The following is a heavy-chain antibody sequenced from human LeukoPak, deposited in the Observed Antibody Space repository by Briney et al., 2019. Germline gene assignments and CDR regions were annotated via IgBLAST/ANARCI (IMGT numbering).Heavy chain of an antibody. CDR2: IYYSGST. Sequence: SETLSLTCTVSGSSISSYYWSWIRQPPGKGLEWIGYIYYSGSTNYNPSLKSRVTLSVDTSKNQFSLKLSSVTAADTAVYYCARLSLPANYYYYYYMDVWGKGTTVTVSS. D-gene: IGHD1-26*01. J-gene: IGHJ6*03. V-gene: IGHV4-59*01. CDR1: GSSISSYY. CDR3: ARLSLPANYYYYYYMDV.